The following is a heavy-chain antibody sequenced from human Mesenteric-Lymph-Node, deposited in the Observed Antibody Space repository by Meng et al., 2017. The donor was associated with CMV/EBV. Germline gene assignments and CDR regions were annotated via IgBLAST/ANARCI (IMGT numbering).Heavy chain of an antibody. CDR2: ISNDGSSK. CDR1: GFTFNTFA. J-gene: IGHJ4*02. Sequence: GESLKISCAASGFTFNTFAMHWVRQAPGKGPEWVAAISNDGSSKYYADSVKGRFTISRDYSKNTVYLEMSSLRDEDTALYHCARDGGGFSSSPFDSWGQGTLVTVSS. D-gene: IGHD3-16*01. V-gene: IGHV3-30-3*01. CDR3: ARDGGGFSSSPFDS.